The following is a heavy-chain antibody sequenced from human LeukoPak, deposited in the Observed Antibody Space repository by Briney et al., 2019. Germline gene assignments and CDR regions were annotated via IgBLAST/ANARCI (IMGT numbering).Heavy chain of an antibody. CDR3: ARDHRYAFDN. D-gene: IGHD5-12*01. J-gene: IGHJ4*02. V-gene: IGHV3-9*01. CDR1: GFTFDDYA. Sequence: PGRSLRLSCAASGFTFDDYAMHWVRQAPGKGLEWVSGISWNSGSIGYADSVKGRFTISGDSAKNSVFLLMNNLRVDDTAVYYCARDHRYAFDNWGQGTLVTVSS. CDR2: ISWNSGSI.